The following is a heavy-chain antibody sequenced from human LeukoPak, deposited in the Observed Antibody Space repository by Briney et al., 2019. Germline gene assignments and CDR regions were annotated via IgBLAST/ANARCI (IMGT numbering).Heavy chain of an antibody. CDR1: GGSITNYH. D-gene: IGHD1-26*01. Sequence: SETLSLTCSVSGGSITNYHWSWIQQPPGKRLEWIGYIRSGESAMYNPSLESRVTMSVDTPMNHFSLRLNSLTAADTAVYYCARHDARGGSYDYWGQGTLVTVSS. CDR2: IRSGESA. CDR3: ARHDARGGSYDY. J-gene: IGHJ4*02. V-gene: IGHV4-59*08.